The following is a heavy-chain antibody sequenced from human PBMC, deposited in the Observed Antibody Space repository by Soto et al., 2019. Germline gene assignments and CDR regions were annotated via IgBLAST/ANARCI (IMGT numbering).Heavy chain of an antibody. CDR1: GYTFTSYY. CDR3: ARDLREMATIWPYYFDY. V-gene: IGHV1-46*01. J-gene: IGHJ4*02. CDR2: INPSGGST. Sequence: ASVKVSCKASGYTFTSYYMHWVRQAPGQGLEWMGIINPSGGSTSYAQKFQGRVTMTRDTSTSTVYMELSSLRPEDTAVYYCARDLREMATIWPYYFDYWGQGTLVTVSS. D-gene: IGHD5-12*01.